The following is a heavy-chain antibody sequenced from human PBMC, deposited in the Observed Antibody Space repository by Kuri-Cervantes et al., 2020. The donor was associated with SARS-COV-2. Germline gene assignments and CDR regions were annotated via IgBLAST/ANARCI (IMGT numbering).Heavy chain of an antibody. D-gene: IGHD3-3*01. V-gene: IGHV3-23*01. CDR1: GFPFSDYA. CDR2: ISGSSGGT. Sequence: ETLSLTCAAHGFPFSDYAMSWVRQAPGKGLEWVAAISGSSGGTYTDYRDSVKGRFTISRDYSKNTLYLEINNLRADDTAVYYCTRFRGYDFWSVWGTHDFWGQGTVVTVSS. CDR3: TRFRGYDFWSVWGTHDF. J-gene: IGHJ4*02.